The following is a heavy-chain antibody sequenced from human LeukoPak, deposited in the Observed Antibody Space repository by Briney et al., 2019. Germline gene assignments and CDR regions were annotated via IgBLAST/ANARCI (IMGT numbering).Heavy chain of an antibody. D-gene: IGHD1-26*01. CDR3: ARSTWGGDLLTFDY. J-gene: IGHJ4*02. CDR1: GFTFDDYA. Sequence: PGGSLRLSCAASGFTFDDYAMHWVRQAPGKGLEWVSGISWNSGSIGYADSVKGRFTISRDNSKNTLYLQMNSLRAEDTAVYFCARSTWGGDLLTFDYWGQGTLVTVSS. CDR2: ISWNSGSI. V-gene: IGHV3-9*01.